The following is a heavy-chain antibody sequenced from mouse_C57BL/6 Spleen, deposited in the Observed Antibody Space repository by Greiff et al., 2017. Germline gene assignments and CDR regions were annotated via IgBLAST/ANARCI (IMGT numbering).Heavy chain of an antibody. CDR3: ARGGPPGDY. V-gene: IGHV1-55*01. CDR2: IYPGSGST. Sequence: QVQLQQPGAELVKPGASVKMSCKASGYTFTSYWITWVKQRPGQGLEWIGDIYPGSGSTNYTEKFTSKATLTVDTSSSTAYMQLSSLTSEGSAVYYCARGGPPGDYWGQGTSVTGSS. J-gene: IGHJ4*01. CDR1: GYTFTSYW.